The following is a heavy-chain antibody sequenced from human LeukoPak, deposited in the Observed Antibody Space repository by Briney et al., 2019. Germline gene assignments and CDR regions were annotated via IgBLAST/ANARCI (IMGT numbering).Heavy chain of an antibody. J-gene: IGHJ4*02. CDR1: GFDFSTSA. D-gene: IGHD2-15*01. V-gene: IGHV3-30*04. CDR2: ISYDGSHK. Sequence: GTSLRLSCVASGFDFSTSAIHWVRQAPGKGLETVAVISYDGSHKYLADSVKGRFTVSRDDAKNTVYLQMNSLRLEDTALYYCAKDQLPHCSSGSCYLMDSWGQGTLVTVSS. CDR3: AKDQLPHCSSGSCYLMDS.